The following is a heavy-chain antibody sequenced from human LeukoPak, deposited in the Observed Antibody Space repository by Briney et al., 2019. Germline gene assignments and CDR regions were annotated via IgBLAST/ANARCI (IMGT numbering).Heavy chain of an antibody. Sequence: PSETLSLTCTVSGGSISGYYWSWIRQPPGKGLEWIGYIYYSGSTNYNPSLKSRVTISVDTSKNQFSLKLSSVTAADTAVYYCARDKVGRNWFDPWGQGTLVTVSS. V-gene: IGHV4-59*01. CDR3: ARDKVGRNWFDP. CDR2: IYYSGST. CDR1: GGSISGYY. J-gene: IGHJ5*02.